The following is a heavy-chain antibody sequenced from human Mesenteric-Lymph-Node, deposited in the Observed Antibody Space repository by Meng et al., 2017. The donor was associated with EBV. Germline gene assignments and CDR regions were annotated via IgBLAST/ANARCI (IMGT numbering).Heavy chain of an antibody. V-gene: IGHV4-39*07. CDR1: GYYISIPSYY. J-gene: IGHJ4*01. Sequence: LKRQESVQGVVKPSETLSLSCTVSGYYISIPSYYWGWIRQSPGKGLEWIGSIYYSGNTYYNPSRKSRVTISVDTSKNQFSLKLSSVTAADTAVYYCTRDHSNSGWFPYWGQGTLVTVSS. CDR3: TRDHSNSGWFPY. CDR2: IYYSGNT. D-gene: IGHD6-19*01.